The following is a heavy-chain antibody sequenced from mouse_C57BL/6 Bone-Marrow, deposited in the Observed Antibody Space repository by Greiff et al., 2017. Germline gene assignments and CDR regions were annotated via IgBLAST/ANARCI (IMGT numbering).Heavy chain of an antibody. V-gene: IGHV5-17*01. CDR1: GFTFSDYG. Sequence: EVQVVESGGGLVKPGGSLKLSCAASGFTFSDYGMHWVRQAPEKGLEWVAYISSGSGTIYYADTVKGRFTISRDNAKNTLFLQMTSLRSEDTAMYYCAREGVLRYYFDYWGQGTTLTVSS. CDR3: AREGVLRYYFDY. D-gene: IGHD1-1*01. CDR2: ISSGSGTI. J-gene: IGHJ2*01.